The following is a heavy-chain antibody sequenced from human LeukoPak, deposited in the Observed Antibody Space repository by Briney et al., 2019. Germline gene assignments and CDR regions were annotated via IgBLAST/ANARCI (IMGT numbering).Heavy chain of an antibody. V-gene: IGHV1-69*04. Sequence: GSSVKVSCKASGGTFSSYAISWVRQAPGQGLEWMGRIIPILGIANYAQKFQGRVTITADKSTSTAYMELSSLRSEDTAVYYCARAFYSRNYYDSSGYYFLSMDVWGQGTTVTVSS. CDR3: ARAFYSRNYYDSSGYYFLSMDV. CDR2: IIPILGIA. J-gene: IGHJ6*02. CDR1: GGTFSSYA. D-gene: IGHD3-22*01.